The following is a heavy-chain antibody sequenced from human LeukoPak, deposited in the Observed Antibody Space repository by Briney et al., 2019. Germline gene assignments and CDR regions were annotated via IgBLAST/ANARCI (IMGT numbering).Heavy chain of an antibody. V-gene: IGHV1-69*06. Sequence: SVKVSCKASGGTFSSYAISWVRQAPGRGLEWMGGIIPIFGTANYAQKFQGRVTITADKSTSTAYMELGSLRSEDTAVYYCASGVVVRGVISYYGMDVWGKGTTVTVSS. J-gene: IGHJ6*04. CDR3: ASGVVVRGVISYYGMDV. CDR2: IIPIFGTA. D-gene: IGHD3-10*01. CDR1: GGTFSSYA.